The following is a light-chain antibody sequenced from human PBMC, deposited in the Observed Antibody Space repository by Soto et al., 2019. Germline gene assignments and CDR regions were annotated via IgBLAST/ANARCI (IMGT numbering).Light chain of an antibody. V-gene: IGKV3-15*01. J-gene: IGKJ1*01. CDR1: QSVGTN. CDR3: QQYNTWTWT. Sequence: EIVMTQSPATLSMSPGERATLSCRASQSVGTNVAWFQQKPGQPPRLLMYGASTWASGIPVRFSGSGSGTDFTLTISSLQSEDFAIYYCQQYNTWTWTFGQGTKVDIK. CDR2: GAS.